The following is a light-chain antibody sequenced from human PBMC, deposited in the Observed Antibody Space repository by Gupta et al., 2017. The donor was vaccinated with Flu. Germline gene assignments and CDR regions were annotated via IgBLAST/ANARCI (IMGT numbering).Light chain of an antibody. V-gene: IGLV4-69*01. CDR1: SGHSRYA. Sequence: VKLTCTLSSGHSRYAIALHQKHPQKGPRFLMKVNSDGSHTKGVGIPDRFSGSSSGTECYLTISSLQSEDEADYYCQTSGIGNDWVFGGGTRLTVL. CDR3: QTSGIGNDWV. J-gene: IGLJ3*02. CDR2: VNSDGSH.